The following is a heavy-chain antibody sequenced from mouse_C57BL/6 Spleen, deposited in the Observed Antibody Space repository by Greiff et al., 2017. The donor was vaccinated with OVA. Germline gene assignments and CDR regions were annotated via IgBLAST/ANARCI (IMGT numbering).Heavy chain of an antibody. CDR3: ARREGELGRFAY. J-gene: IGHJ3*01. CDR2: INPNNGGT. V-gene: IGHV1-18*01. D-gene: IGHD4-1*01. CDR1: GYTFTDYN. Sequence: EVQLQQSGPELVKPGASVKIPCKASGYTFTDYNMDWVKQSHGKSLEWIGDINPNNGGTIYNQKFKGKATLTVDKSSSTAYMELRSLTSEDTAVYYCARREGELGRFAYWGQGTLVTVSA.